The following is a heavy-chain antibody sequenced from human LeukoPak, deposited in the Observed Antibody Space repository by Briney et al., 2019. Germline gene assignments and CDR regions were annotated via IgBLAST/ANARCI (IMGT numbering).Heavy chain of an antibody. CDR2: INSDGSST. D-gene: IGHD6-19*01. Sequence: PGGSLRLSCAASGFTFSNYWMHWVRQAPGKGLVWASRINSDGSSTTYADSVKGRFTISRDNAKNTLYLQMNSLRAEDTAVYYCARDRSSGASIAVAGTPLFWGQGTLVTVSS. V-gene: IGHV3-74*01. CDR1: GFTFSNYW. J-gene: IGHJ4*02. CDR3: ARDRSSGASIAVAGTPLF.